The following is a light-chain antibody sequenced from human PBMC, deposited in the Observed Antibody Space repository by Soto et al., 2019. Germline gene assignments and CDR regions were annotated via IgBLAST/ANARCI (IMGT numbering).Light chain of an antibody. J-gene: IGKJ1*01. V-gene: IGKV3-15*01. CDR3: QQYNNWPQT. Sequence: EVLMTQSPATLSVSPGERVILSCRASQRISNDLAWYQQKAGQAPRLLIYGASTRATGIPARFSGSGSGTEFTLTISSLQSEDFAVYYCQQYNNWPQTFGQGTKVDIK. CDR2: GAS. CDR1: QRISND.